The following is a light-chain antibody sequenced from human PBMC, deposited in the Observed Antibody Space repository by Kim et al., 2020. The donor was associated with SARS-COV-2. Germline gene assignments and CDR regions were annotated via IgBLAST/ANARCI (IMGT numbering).Light chain of an antibody. CDR2: GAS. CDR1: QDIRND. CDR3: LQNNAYPIT. J-gene: IGKJ5*01. Sequence: ASVGDRVTITCRASQDIRNDLGWYQQNPGRAPKRLIYGASSLQSGVPSRFSGSVSGTEFTLTLSSLQPEDFATYFCLQNNAYPITFGQGTRLEIK. V-gene: IGKV1-17*01.